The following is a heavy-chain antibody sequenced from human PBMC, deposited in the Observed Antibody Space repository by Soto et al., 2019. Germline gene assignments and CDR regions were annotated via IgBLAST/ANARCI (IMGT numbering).Heavy chain of an antibody. Sequence: SETLSLTCAVYGGSFSVYYWSWIRQPPGKGLEWIGEINHSGSTNYNPSLKSRVTISVDTSKNQFSLKLSSVTAADTAVYYCASIAARQRYYYYYYMDVWGKGTTVT. CDR3: ASIAARQRYYYYYYMDV. CDR1: GGSFSVYY. CDR2: INHSGST. V-gene: IGHV4-34*01. D-gene: IGHD6-6*01. J-gene: IGHJ6*03.